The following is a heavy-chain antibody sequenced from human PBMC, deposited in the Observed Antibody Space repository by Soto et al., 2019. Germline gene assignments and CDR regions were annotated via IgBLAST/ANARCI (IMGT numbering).Heavy chain of an antibody. D-gene: IGHD6-19*01. CDR2: ISGSGGRT. CDR1: RFTFSTYA. J-gene: IGHJ4*02. Sequence: EVQLLESGGGLVQPGGSLRLSCAVSRFTFSTYAMGWVRQAPGKGLEWVSNISGSGGRTYYADSVKGRFTISRDNSKNTLYLQMNSLRAEDTAVYYCAKSAEAVAGTVYGYWGQGTLVTVSS. V-gene: IGHV3-23*01. CDR3: AKSAEAVAGTVYGY.